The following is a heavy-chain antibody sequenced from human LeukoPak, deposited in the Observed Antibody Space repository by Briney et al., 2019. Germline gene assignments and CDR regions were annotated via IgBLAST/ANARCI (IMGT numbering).Heavy chain of an antibody. CDR3: ARGSSIWPDGYFDY. Sequence: NPSETLSLTCSVSGGSISSYYWGWIRQPAGKGLEWIGRIYTSGSTNYNPSLKSRVTISVDKSKNQFSLKLSSVTAADTAVYYCARGSSIWPDGYFDYWGQGTLVTVSS. V-gene: IGHV4-4*07. CDR2: IYTSGST. J-gene: IGHJ4*02. CDR1: GGSISSYY. D-gene: IGHD6-13*01.